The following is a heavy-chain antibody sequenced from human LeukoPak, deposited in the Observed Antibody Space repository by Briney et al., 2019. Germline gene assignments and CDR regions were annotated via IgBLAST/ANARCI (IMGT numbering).Heavy chain of an antibody. V-gene: IGHV4-34*01. CDR1: GGSFSGYY. CDR2: INHSGST. D-gene: IGHD2-15*01. CDR3: ARGRYCSGGSCLGGKWFDP. J-gene: IGHJ5*02. Sequence: SETLSLTCAVYGGSFSGYYWSWIRQPPGKGLEWIGEINHSGSTNYNPSLKSRVTISVDTSKNQFSLKLSSVIAADTAVYYCARGRYCSGGSCLGGKWFDPWGQGTLVTVSS.